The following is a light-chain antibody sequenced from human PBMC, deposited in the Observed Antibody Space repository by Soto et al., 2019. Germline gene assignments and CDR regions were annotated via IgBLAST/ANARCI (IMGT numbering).Light chain of an antibody. CDR3: QHYNNWPRT. J-gene: IGKJ1*01. V-gene: IGKV3-15*01. CDR1: QSVSSN. Sequence: EVMMTQSPATLSVSPGERATLSCRASQSVSSNLAWYQQKPGQAPRVLIYGASTRATGIPARFSGSRSGTEFTLTISSLQSEDFAVYYCQHYNNWPRTFGQGTKVEIK. CDR2: GAS.